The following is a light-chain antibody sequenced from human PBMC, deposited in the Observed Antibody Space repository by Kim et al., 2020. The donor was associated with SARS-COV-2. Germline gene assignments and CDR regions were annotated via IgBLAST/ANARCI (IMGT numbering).Light chain of an antibody. J-gene: IGLJ3*02. Sequence: QSVLTQPPSVSGTPGQRITISCSGSNSNIGGNLVGWYRQLPGTAPKVVLYGYNKRPPGVPDRISGSTSGTAASLAISGLRSEDDGDYYCATWDDRLNTPVFGGGTQLTVL. CDR2: GYN. CDR3: ATWDDRLNTPV. CDR1: NSNIGGNL. V-gene: IGLV1-44*01.